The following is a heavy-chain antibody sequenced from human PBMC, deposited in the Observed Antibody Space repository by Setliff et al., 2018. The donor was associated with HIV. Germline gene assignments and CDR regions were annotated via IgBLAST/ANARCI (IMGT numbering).Heavy chain of an antibody. CDR3: AGEIAPAARLPNVGGPPPPGYYHYMDV. CDR1: RGSISSTSHY. J-gene: IGHJ6*03. Sequence: KPSETLSLTCIVSRGSISSTSHYWGWVRQSPGRRLEWIGSIYYSGRTYYNPSLKSRFTMSVDTSTNQFSLDLTSVTAADTAVYFCAGEIAPAARLPNVGGPPPPGYYHYMDVWGKGTTVTVSS. CDR2: IYYSGRT. D-gene: IGHD2-8*01. V-gene: IGHV4-39*07.